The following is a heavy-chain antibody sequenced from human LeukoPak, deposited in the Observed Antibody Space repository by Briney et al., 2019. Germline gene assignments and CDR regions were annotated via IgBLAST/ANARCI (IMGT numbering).Heavy chain of an antibody. CDR2: MNPNSGNR. V-gene: IGHV1-8*01. J-gene: IGHJ4*02. D-gene: IGHD2/OR15-2a*01. CDR3: ARVYGDVDY. CDR1: GYTFTNYD. Sequence: ASAKVSCKASGYTFTNYDINWVRQATGQGLEWMGWMNPNSGNRGYAQKFQGRVTMTRNTAISTAYMELSSLRSEDAAVYYCARVYGDVDYWGQGTLVTVSS.